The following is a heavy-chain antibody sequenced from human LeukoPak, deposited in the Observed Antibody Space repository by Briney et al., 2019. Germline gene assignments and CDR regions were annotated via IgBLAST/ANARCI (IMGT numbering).Heavy chain of an antibody. CDR2: ISGSGGST. D-gene: IGHD6-19*01. J-gene: IGHJ4*02. V-gene: IGHV3-23*01. CDR1: GFAFSSYA. CDR3: ARDRGSGWYRSSDY. Sequence: GRSLRLSCAASGFAFSSYAMSWVRQAPGKGLEWVSAISGSGGSTYYADSVKGRSTISRDNSKTTLSLQMNSLRAEDTAVYYCARDRGSGWYRSSDYWGQGTLVTVSS.